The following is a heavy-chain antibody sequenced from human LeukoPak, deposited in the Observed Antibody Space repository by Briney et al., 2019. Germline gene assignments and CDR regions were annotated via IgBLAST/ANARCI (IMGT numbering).Heavy chain of an antibody. CDR1: GFTFSTSV. V-gene: IGHV3-30-3*01. CDR2: ISSDGSSK. Sequence: GGSLRLSCAASGFTFSTSVMHWVRQAPGKGLEWVAVISSDGSSKYYADSVRGRFTISRDNSQNTLFVQINSLRAEDTAVYYCARERQIWIILGDWAQGTLVTVSS. CDR3: ARERQIWIILGD. J-gene: IGHJ4*02. D-gene: IGHD5-18*01.